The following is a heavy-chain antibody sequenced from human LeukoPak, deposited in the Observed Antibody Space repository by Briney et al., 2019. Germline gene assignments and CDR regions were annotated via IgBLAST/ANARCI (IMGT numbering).Heavy chain of an antibody. D-gene: IGHD4-23*01. CDR3: ARVTPGDYAFDI. Sequence: GESLKISCKGSGYSFTSYWIGWVRPMPGKGLEWMGIINPSGGSTSYAQKFQGRVTMTRDTSTSTVYMELSSLRSEDTAVYYCARVTPGDYAFDIWGQGTMVTVSS. CDR2: INPSGGST. J-gene: IGHJ3*02. V-gene: IGHV1-46*01. CDR1: GYSFTSYW.